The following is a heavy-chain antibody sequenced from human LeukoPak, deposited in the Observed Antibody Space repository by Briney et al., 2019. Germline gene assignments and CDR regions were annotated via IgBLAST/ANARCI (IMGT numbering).Heavy chain of an antibody. Sequence: PSETLSLTCTVSGGSISSGDYYWSWIRQPPGKGLEWLGYIYYSGSTYYNPSLKSRVTISVDTSKNQFSLKLSSVTAADTAVYYCARGLGYCSSTSCYNWFDPWGQGTLVTVSS. CDR3: ARGLGYCSSTSCYNWFDP. J-gene: IGHJ5*02. CDR2: IYYSGST. D-gene: IGHD2-2*01. V-gene: IGHV4-30-4*01. CDR1: GGSISSGDYY.